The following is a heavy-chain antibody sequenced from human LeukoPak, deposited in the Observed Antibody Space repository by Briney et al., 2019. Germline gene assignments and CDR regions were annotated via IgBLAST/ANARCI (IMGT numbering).Heavy chain of an antibody. CDR1: GLTFSDYY. CDR2: ISSSGSTI. CDR3: AGSYYGSPPDWFDP. Sequence: GGSLRLSCAASGLTFSDYYMSWIRQAPGKGLEWVSYISSSGSTIYYADSVKGRFTISRDNAKNSLYLQMNSLRAEDTAVYYCAGSYYGSPPDWFDPWGQGTLVTVSS. J-gene: IGHJ5*02. D-gene: IGHD3-10*01. V-gene: IGHV3-11*01.